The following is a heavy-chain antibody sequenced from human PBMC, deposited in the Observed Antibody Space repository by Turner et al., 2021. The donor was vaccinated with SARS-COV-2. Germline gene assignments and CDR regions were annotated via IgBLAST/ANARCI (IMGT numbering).Heavy chain of an antibody. CDR3: ARVAFDISPDAFDI. V-gene: IGHV1-2*04. J-gene: IGHJ3*02. D-gene: IGHD3-22*01. Sequence: QVQLVQTGAELKKPGASVKVSCDTSGYTFTDFYIPWVRQAPGQGLEWIGLISPNSGGTHYARKFQGWVTMTRDTSVSGVYLELSRLKSDDTAVYYGARVAFDISPDAFDIWGQGTMVTVSS. CDR2: ISPNSGGT. CDR1: GYTFTDFY.